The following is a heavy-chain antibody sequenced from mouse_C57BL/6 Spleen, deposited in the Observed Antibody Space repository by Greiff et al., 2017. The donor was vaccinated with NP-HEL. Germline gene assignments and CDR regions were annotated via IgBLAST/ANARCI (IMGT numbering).Heavy chain of an antibody. V-gene: IGHV1-80*01. CDR2: IYPGDGDT. CDR1: CFAFSSYW. D-gene: IGHD1-1*01. J-gene: IGHJ1*03. CDR3: ARSENYSGSPCYFDV. Sequence: QVQLQESGAELVKPGASVKISCKASCFAFSSYWMNWVKQRPGKGLEWIGQIYPGDGDTNYNGKFKGKATLTADKSSSTAYMQLSSLTSEDSAVYYCARSENYSGSPCYFDVWGKGTTVTVSS.